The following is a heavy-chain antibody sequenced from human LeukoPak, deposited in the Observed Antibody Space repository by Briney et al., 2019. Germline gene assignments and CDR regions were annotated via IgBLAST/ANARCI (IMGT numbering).Heavy chain of an antibody. CDR2: ISSSSSYI. Sequence: PGGSLRLSCAASGFTFSSYSMNWVRQAPGKGLEWVSSISSSSSYIYYADSVKGRFTISRDNAKNSLYLQMNSLRAEDTAVYYCYGSGSYYQNASPFDYWGQGTLVTVSS. J-gene: IGHJ4*02. V-gene: IGHV3-21*01. CDR1: GFTFSSYS. CDR3: YGSGSYYQNASPFDY. D-gene: IGHD3-10*01.